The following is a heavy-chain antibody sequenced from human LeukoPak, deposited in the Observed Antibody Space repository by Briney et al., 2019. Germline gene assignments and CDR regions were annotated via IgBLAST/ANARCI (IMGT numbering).Heavy chain of an antibody. CDR3: ARDIAAAGGTYYFDY. CDR2: IYYSGST. Sequence: SETLSLTCTVSGGSISSYYWSWIRQPPGKGLEWIGYIYYSGSTNYNPSLKSRVTISVDTSKNQFSLKLSSVTAADTAVYYCARDIAAAGGTYYFDYWGQGTLVTVSS. CDR1: GGSISSYY. V-gene: IGHV4-59*12. D-gene: IGHD6-13*01. J-gene: IGHJ4*02.